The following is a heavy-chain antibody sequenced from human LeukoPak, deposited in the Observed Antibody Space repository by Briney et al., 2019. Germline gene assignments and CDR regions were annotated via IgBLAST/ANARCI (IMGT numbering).Heavy chain of an antibody. CDR3: ARSTTPVRGYRPRFDY. CDR2: IIPIFGTA. D-gene: IGHD5-18*01. CDR1: GGTFSSYA. Sequence: SVKVSCKASGGTFSSYAISWVRQAPGQGLEWMGGIIPIFGTANYAQKFQGRVMITADESTSTAYMELSSLRSEDTAVYYCARSTTPVRGYRPRFDYWGQGTLVTVSS. V-gene: IGHV1-69*13. J-gene: IGHJ4*02.